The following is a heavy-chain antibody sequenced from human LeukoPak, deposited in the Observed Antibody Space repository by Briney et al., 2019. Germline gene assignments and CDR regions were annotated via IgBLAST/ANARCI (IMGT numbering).Heavy chain of an antibody. CDR3: ARRYSTSFDC. D-gene: IGHD6-6*01. V-gene: IGHV4-61*01. CDR2: IYYSGST. J-gene: IGHJ5*01. Sequence: SETRSLTCTASDGAIRRGSYYGSWIQQPPGKGLEWIGYIYYSGSTNYNPSLKSRITLSVDTSKNQFSLKLSSVTAADTAVYYCARRYSTSFDCWGQGTLVIVSS. CDR1: DGAIRRGSYY.